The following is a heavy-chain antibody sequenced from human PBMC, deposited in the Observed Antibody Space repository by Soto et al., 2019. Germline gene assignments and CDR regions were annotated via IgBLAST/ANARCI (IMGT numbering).Heavy chain of an antibody. Sequence: EVQLVESGGGLVQPGGSLRLSCAASGFTFSSYCMTWVRQAPGKGLEWVANIKQDGSKKYYVDSVKGRFTISRDNGKNSLYLQRDSLRVDDTAVYYCVRDPRLGYGYGMDVWGQGTKVTVSS. V-gene: IGHV3-7*01. J-gene: IGHJ6*02. CDR2: IKQDGSKK. CDR3: VRDPRLGYGYGMDV. D-gene: IGHD5-12*01. CDR1: GFTFSSYC.